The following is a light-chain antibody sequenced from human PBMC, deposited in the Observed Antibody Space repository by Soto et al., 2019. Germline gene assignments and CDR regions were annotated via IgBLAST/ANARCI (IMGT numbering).Light chain of an antibody. Sequence: EIVLTQSPGTLSLSPGERATLSCRASQSVSSNYLAWYQQKPGQAPRLVIYGSSSRATGIPDRVSGSGSGTDFTLTISRLEPEDSAVYYCQQYGSSPLTFGGGTKVDIK. V-gene: IGKV3-20*01. CDR3: QQYGSSPLT. J-gene: IGKJ4*01. CDR1: QSVSSNY. CDR2: GSS.